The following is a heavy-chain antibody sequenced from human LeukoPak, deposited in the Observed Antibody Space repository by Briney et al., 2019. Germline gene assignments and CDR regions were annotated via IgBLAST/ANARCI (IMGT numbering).Heavy chain of an antibody. V-gene: IGHV3-23*01. D-gene: IGHD3-22*01. CDR3: AKDRPYIITMIREDAFDI. Sequence: GGSLRLSCAASGFTFSSYAMSWVRQAPGKGLEWVSAISGSGGSTYYADSVKGRFTISRDNSKNTLYLQMNSLRAEDTAVYYCAKDRPYIITMIREDAFDIWGQGTMVTVSS. CDR2: ISGSGGST. J-gene: IGHJ3*02. CDR1: GFTFSSYA.